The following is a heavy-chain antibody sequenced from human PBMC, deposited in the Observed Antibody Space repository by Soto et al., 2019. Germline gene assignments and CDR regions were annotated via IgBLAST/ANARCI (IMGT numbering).Heavy chain of an antibody. V-gene: IGHV4-31*03. D-gene: IGHD2-8*01. CDR3: ARGFGYCTNGVCFRNGGGNWFDP. J-gene: IGHJ5*02. CDR2: IYYSGST. Sequence: SETLSLTCTVSGGSISSGGYYWSWIRQHPGKGLEWIGYIYYSGSTYYNPSLKSRVTISVDTSKNQFSLELSSVTAADTAVYYCARGFGYCTNGVCFRNGGGNWFDPWGQGTLVTVSS. CDR1: GGSISSGGYY.